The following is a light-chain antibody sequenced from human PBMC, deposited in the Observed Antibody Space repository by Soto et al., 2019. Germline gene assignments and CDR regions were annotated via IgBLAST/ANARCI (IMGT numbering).Light chain of an antibody. V-gene: IGKV3-20*01. CDR1: QSVSSSY. CDR3: QQYNGWPWT. CDR2: GAS. J-gene: IGKJ1*01. Sequence: EIEMTQSPSTLSVSPGERVTLSCRASQSVSSSYLAWYQQKPGQAPRLLIYGASSRATGIPDRFSGSGSGTDFTLTISRLEPEDFAVYYCQQYNGWPWTFGLGTKVDIK.